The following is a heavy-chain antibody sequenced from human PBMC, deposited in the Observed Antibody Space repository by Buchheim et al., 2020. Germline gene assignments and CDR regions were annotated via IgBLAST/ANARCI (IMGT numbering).Heavy chain of an antibody. CDR2: IYYSGST. CDR1: GVSISSGGYY. D-gene: IGHD5-24*01. Sequence: QVQLQESGPGPVKPSQTLSLTCTVSGVSISSGGYYWSWIRQHPGKGLEWIGYIYYSGSTYYNPSLRSRVTISVDTSKNQFSLKLSSVTAADTAVYYCARDKTLGLQSRDFDLWGRGTL. CDR3: ARDKTLGLQSRDFDL. J-gene: IGHJ2*01. V-gene: IGHV4-31*03.